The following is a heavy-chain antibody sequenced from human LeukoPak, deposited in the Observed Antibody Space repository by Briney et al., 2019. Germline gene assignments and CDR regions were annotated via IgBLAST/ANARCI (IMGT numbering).Heavy chain of an antibody. CDR1: GYSFTNYW. V-gene: IGHV5-51*01. CDR3: ARHAEWEIRPDY. CDR2: IYPGDSDT. D-gene: IGHD1-26*01. J-gene: IGHJ4*02. Sequence: GESLKLSCKGSGYSFTNYWIGWVRQMPGKGLECMGLIYPGDSDTRYTPSFQGQVTISADKSITTAYLQWSSLKASDTAMYYCARHAEWEIRPDYWGQGTLVTVSS.